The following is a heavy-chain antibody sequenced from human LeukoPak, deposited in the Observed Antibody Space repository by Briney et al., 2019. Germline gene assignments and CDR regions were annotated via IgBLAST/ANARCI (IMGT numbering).Heavy chain of an antibody. CDR2: IKEDGTET. J-gene: IGHJ4*02. CDR3: AKEGRSLQTY. Sequence: GGSLRLSCAASGFTFSNYWMSWVRLAPGKGLEWVANIKEDGTETYYVDSVKGRFTISRDNAKNSLYLQMNSLRVEDTAVYYCAKEGRSLQTYWGQGTLVTVSS. CDR1: GFTFSNYW. D-gene: IGHD5-24*01. V-gene: IGHV3-7*03.